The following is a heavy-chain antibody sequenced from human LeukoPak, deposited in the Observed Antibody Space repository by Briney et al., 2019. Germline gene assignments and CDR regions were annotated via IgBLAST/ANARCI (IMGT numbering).Heavy chain of an antibody. D-gene: IGHD3-3*01. CDR1: GFTFSSYS. CDR3: ASDPRITIFGVVIGPY. J-gene: IGHJ4*02. V-gene: IGHV3-21*01. Sequence: GGSLRLSCAASGFTFSSYSMNWVRQARGKGLEWVSSISSSSSYIYYADSVKGRFTISRDNAKNSLYLQMNSLRAEDTAVYYCASDPRITIFGVVIGPYWGQGTLVTVSS. CDR2: ISSSSSYI.